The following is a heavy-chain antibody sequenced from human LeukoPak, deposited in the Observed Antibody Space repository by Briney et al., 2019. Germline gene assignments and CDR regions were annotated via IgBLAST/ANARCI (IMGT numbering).Heavy chain of an antibody. Sequence: PGGSLRLSCAASGFTVNNNYMSWVRQAPGKGLEWVSVLYGGGSTYYADSVKGRFTISRDNSKNTLYLQMNSLRAEDTAVYYCARVTPSSHAVVWGQGTLVTVSS. CDR3: ARVTPSSHAVV. V-gene: IGHV3-66*01. CDR1: GFTVNNNY. D-gene: IGHD4-23*01. CDR2: LYGGGST. J-gene: IGHJ4*02.